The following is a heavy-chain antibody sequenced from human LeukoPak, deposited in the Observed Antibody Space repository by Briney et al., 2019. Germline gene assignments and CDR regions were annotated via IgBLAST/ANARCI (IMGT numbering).Heavy chain of an antibody. D-gene: IGHD1-14*01. CDR1: GYTFTNYG. J-gene: IGHJ4*02. CDR3: ARVHRSTPLHFDG. Sequence: GASVTVSCTASGYTFTNYGISWVRQAPGQGLEWMGWISAYIGHTVYAQKLQGRVTMTTDTSTSTAFMELRSLRSDDTAVYYCARVHRSTPLHFDGWGQGTLVTVSS. V-gene: IGHV1-18*01. CDR2: ISAYIGHT.